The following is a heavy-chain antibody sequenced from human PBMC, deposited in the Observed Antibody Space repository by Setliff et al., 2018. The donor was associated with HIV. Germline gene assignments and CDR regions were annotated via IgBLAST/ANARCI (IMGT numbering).Heavy chain of an antibody. J-gene: IGHJ4*02. CDR2: IYYSGST. Sequence: KTSETLSLTCTVSGDSISSGSYCWGWIRQSPGKGLEWIGSIYYSGSTNYNPSLKSRVTMSVDTSKNQFSLKLSSVTAADTAVYYCARLEYYSDGNGYLQFYFDYWGQGTLVTVSS. CDR3: ARLEYYSDGNGYLQFYFDY. D-gene: IGHD3-22*01. V-gene: IGHV4-39*07. CDR1: GDSISSGSYC.